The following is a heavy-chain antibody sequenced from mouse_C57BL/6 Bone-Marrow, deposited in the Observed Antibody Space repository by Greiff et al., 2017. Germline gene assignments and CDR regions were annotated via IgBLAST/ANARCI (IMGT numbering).Heavy chain of an antibody. CDR2: FHPYNDDT. Sequence: QVQLKESGAELVKPGASVKMSCTASGYTFTTYPIEWMKQNHGKSLEWIGNFHPYNDDTKYNEKFKGKATLTVEKSSSTVYLGLSRLTSDDSAVYYCARGDYYGSSYVGYVDVWGTGTTVTVSS. D-gene: IGHD1-1*01. V-gene: IGHV1-47*01. CDR3: ARGDYYGSSYVGYVDV. J-gene: IGHJ1*03. CDR1: GYTFTTYP.